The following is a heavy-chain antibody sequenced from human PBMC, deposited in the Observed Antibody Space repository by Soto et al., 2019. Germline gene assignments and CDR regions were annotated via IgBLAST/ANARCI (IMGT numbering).Heavy chain of an antibody. CDR1: GYTFTRYD. J-gene: IGHJ6*03. CDR3: ARERRYSGYYYYMDV. V-gene: IGHV1-8*01. D-gene: IGHD5-12*01. CDR2: MNPNSGNT. Sequence: QVQLVQSGAEVKKPGASVKVSCKASGYTFTRYDINWVRQATGQGLEWMGWMNPNSGNTGYAQKFQGRVTMTRNTSISTAYMELSSLRSEDTAVYYCARERRYSGYYYYMDVWGKGTTVTVSS.